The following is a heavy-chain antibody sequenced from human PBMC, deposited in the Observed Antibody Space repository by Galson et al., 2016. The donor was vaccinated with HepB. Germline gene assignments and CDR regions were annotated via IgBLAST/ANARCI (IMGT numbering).Heavy chain of an antibody. J-gene: IGHJ4*02. CDR2: MFPSGGTT. Sequence: SMKVSCKASGYTFTNYYMHWVRQAPGQGLEWMGIMFPSGGTTNYAQNFQGRVSMTRDTSTTTDYMELSSLRSEDTAVYYCARGNGSGSYGVFDYWGQGTLVTVSS. V-gene: IGHV1-46*01. CDR1: GYTFTNYY. CDR3: ARGNGSGSYGVFDY. D-gene: IGHD3-10*01.